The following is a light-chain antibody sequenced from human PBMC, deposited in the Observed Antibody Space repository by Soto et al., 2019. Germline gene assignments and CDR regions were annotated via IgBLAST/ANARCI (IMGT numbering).Light chain of an antibody. J-gene: IGLJ1*01. CDR3: AAWADSLNGHV. CDR2: SNT. V-gene: IGLV1-44*01. CDR1: SSNIGSNI. Sequence: QSVLTQPPSASGTPGQRVTISCSGSSSNIGSNIVNCYQQVPGTAPKLLIYSNTHRPSGVPDRFSGSKSGTSASLAISGLESEDDADYFCAAWADSLNGHVFGTGTKLTVL.